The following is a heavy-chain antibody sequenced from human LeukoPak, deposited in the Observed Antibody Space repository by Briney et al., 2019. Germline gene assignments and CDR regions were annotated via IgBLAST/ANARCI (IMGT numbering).Heavy chain of an antibody. J-gene: IGHJ4*02. V-gene: IGHV4-4*02. D-gene: IGHD5-18*01. CDR3: ARDRGGYTYSHDY. CDR2: IYHDGST. Sequence: SETLSLTCAVSGGSIGSNNWWIWVRQSPEKGLEWIGEIYHDGSTNYNPSLKSRVTISMDKSMNQLSLKLNFVTAADTAVYYCARDRGGYTYSHDYWGQGTLVTVSS. CDR1: GGSIGSNNW.